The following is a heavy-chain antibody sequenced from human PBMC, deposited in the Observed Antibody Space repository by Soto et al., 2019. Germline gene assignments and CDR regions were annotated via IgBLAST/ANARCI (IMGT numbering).Heavy chain of an antibody. CDR2: IYYSGST. Sequence: QVQLRESGPGLVKPSQTLSLTCTVSGGSIRSGTYYWSWIRQHPGKGLEWIGYIYYSGSTFYNPSLQSRVTMSVDTSKNQFSLKLSSVNAADTAVYYCARLGDTVYDFDSWGQGTLVTVTS. CDR1: GGSIRSGTYY. J-gene: IGHJ4*02. CDR3: ARLGDTVYDFDS. D-gene: IGHD3-22*01. V-gene: IGHV4-31*03.